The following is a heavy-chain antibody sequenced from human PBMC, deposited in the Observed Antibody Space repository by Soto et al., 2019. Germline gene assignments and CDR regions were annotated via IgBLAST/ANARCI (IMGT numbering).Heavy chain of an antibody. J-gene: IGHJ4*02. CDR2: IIPMFGTA. Sequence: QVQLVQSGAEVKQPESSVKVSCKAPGGTFSTYAISWVRQAPGQGLESMGGIIPMFGTANYAQRFQDRVTITADESTNTVYMELSSLRSEDTAVYFCASGIQLWLRRINNGYSGWGQGTLVTVSS. CDR1: GGTFSTYA. D-gene: IGHD5-18*01. V-gene: IGHV1-69*12. CDR3: ASGIQLWLRRINNGYSG.